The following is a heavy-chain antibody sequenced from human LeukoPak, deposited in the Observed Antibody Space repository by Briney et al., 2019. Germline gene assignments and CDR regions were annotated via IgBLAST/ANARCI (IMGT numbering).Heavy chain of an antibody. CDR2: MNANSGNT. CDR1: GHTFTSYD. V-gene: IGHV1-8*03. J-gene: IGHJ4*02. D-gene: IGHD6-13*01. CDR3: ARGRSSSSWILSRRLFDY. Sequence: GASVKVSCKASGHTFTSYDINWLRQATGQRLEWMGWMNANSGNTGYAQKFQGRVTITRNTSISTAYMELSSLRSEDTAVYYCARGRSSSSWILSRRLFDYWGQGTLVTVSS.